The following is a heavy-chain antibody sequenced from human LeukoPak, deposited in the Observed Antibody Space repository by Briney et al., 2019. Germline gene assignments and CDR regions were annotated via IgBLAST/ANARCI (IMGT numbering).Heavy chain of an antibody. CDR1: GGSFSGHY. CDR2: INHSGST. J-gene: IGHJ6*02. Sequence: SETLSLTCAVYGGSFSGHYWSWIRQPPGKGLEWIGEINHSGSTNYNPSLKSRVTISVDTSKNQFSLKLSSVTAADTAVYYCARGLRYYYGMDVWGQGTTVTVSS. CDR3: ARGLRYYYGMDV. V-gene: IGHV4-34*01.